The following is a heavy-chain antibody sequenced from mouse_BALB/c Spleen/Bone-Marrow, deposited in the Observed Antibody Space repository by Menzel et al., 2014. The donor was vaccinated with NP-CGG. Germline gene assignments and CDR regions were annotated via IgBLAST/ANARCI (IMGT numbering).Heavy chain of an antibody. Sequence: VQLQQPGAELVRSGASVKLSCTASGFNIKDYYMHWVKQRPEQGLEWIGWIDPENSDTEYAPKFQGKATMTADTSSNTAYLQLSSLTSEDTAVYYCNGNYYAMDYWGQGTSVTVSS. CDR3: NGNYYAMDY. CDR1: GFNIKDYY. CDR2: IDPENSDT. J-gene: IGHJ4*01. V-gene: IGHV14-4*02. D-gene: IGHD2-1*01.